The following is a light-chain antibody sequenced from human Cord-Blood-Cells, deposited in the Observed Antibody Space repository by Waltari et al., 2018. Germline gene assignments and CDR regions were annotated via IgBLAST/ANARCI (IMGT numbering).Light chain of an antibody. CDR2: DVS. CDR1: SSDVGGYNN. CDR3: SSYTSSSTLV. V-gene: IGLV2-14*01. J-gene: IGLJ3*02. Sequence: QSALTQPASVSGSPGQSITISCTGTSSDVGGYNNVPLYQQHPGKAPKLMIYDVSNRPSGVSNRFSGSKSGNTASLTSSGLQAEDEADYYCSSYTSSSTLVFGGGTKLTVL.